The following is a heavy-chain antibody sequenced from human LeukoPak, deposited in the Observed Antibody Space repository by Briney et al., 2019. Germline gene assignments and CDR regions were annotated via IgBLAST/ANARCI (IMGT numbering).Heavy chain of an antibody. CDR2: ISSSGDNI. D-gene: IGHD3-3*01. CDR3: ARDVNTIYGRYFDY. CDR1: GFTFTNYR. Sequence: GGSLTLSCAASGFTFTNYRMNWVRQAPGKELEWASSISSSGDNIHYVDSLKGRFTISRDNAKNSLFLQMNGLRVEDTAVYYCARDVNTIYGRYFDYWGQGTVVAVSS. V-gene: IGHV3-21*01. J-gene: IGHJ4*02.